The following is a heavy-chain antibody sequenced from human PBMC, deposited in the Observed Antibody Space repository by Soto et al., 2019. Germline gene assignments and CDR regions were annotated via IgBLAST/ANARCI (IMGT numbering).Heavy chain of an antibody. Sequence: GGSLRLSCAASGFTFSSYGMHWVRQAPGKGLEWVAVISYDGSNKYYADSVKGRFTISRDNSKNTLYLQMNSLRAGDTAVYYCAKAEMGIAAAGTKSDRFEPWGQGTLVTVSS. D-gene: IGHD6-13*01. J-gene: IGHJ5*02. CDR1: GFTFSSYG. CDR2: ISYDGSNK. V-gene: IGHV3-30*18. CDR3: AKAEMGIAAAGTKSDRFEP.